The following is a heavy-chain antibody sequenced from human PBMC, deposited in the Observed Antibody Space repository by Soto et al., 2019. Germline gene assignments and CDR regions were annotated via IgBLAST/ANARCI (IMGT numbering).Heavy chain of an antibody. CDR1: GFTFSSYS. CDR3: AKCLQVNWNYDAFHI. Sequence: LRLSCAASGFTFSSYSMSWVRQAPGKGLEWVSHITASGGTTYYADSVKGRFTISRDISRNTLYLQMNSLRAEDTALYYCAKCLQVNWNYDAFHIWGQGTMVTVSS. V-gene: IGHV3-23*01. CDR2: ITASGGTT. D-gene: IGHD1-7*01. J-gene: IGHJ3*02.